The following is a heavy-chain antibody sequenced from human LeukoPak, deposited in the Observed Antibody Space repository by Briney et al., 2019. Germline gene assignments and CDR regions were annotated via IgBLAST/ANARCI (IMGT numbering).Heavy chain of an antibody. Sequence: SETLSLTCTVSGGSISTYYWSWIRQPPGKGLEWIGYIYHSGSTYYNPSLKSRVTISVDTSKNQFSLKLSSVTAADTAVYFCARGSATGRPNFDYWGQGTLVTVSS. V-gene: IGHV4-59*01. J-gene: IGHJ4*02. CDR2: IYHSGST. CDR3: ARGSATGRPNFDY. D-gene: IGHD6-6*01. CDR1: GGSISTYY.